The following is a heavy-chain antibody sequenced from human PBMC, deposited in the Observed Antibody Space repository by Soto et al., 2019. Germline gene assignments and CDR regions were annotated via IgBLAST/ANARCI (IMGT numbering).Heavy chain of an antibody. V-gene: IGHV1-69*13. CDR3: ARDFGSEHYYYYGMDV. CDR2: IIPIFGTA. D-gene: IGHD3-3*01. Sequence: SVKVSCKASGGTFSSYAISWVRQAPGQGLEWMGGIIPIFGTANYAQKFKGRVTITADESTSTAYMELSSLRSEDTAVYYCARDFGSEHYYYYGMDVWGQGTTVTVSS. CDR1: GGTFSSYA. J-gene: IGHJ6*02.